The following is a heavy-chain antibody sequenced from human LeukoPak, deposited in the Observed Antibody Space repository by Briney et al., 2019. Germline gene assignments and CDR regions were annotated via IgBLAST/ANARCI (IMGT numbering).Heavy chain of an antibody. V-gene: IGHV1-58*01. Sequence: ASVKVSCKASGFTSTNFAVQWVRQARGQRLEWIGWIIVGSGATKCAQDFQERVTITRDLSTSTLHMELRSLTSEDTAVYYCAADLSNPRMGASYLDSWGQGTLVTVSS. D-gene: IGHD3-16*01. CDR2: IIVGSGAT. CDR1: GFTSTNFA. CDR3: AADLSNPRMGASYLDS. J-gene: IGHJ4*02.